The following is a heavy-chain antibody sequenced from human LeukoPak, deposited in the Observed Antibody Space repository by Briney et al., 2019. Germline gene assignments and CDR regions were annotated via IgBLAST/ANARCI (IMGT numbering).Heavy chain of an antibody. CDR2: IYNSGSP. J-gene: IGHJ4*02. V-gene: IGHV4-59*11. D-gene: IGHD3-22*01. CDR1: GGSISSHN. CDR3: ARVDSSGYYAFFDY. Sequence: SETLSLTCTVSGGSISSHNWNWIRQPPGKGLEWIGDIYNSGSPNYNPSLKSRVTISVDTSKNQFSLKLSSVTAADTAVYYCARVDSSGYYAFFDYWGQGTLVTVSS.